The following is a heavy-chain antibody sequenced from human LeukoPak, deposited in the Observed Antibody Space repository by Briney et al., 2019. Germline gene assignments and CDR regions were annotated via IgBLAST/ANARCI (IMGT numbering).Heavy chain of an antibody. D-gene: IGHD3-9*01. CDR2: IYHSGST. Sequence: PSETLSLTCAVSGGSISSSNWWGWVRQPPGKGLEWIGEIYHSGSTNYNRSLKSRVTISVDKSKNQFSLKLSSVTAADTAVYYCARARAHLRYFDWFSYRDAFDIRGQGTMVTVSS. V-gene: IGHV4-4*02. CDR3: ARARAHLRYFDWFSYRDAFDI. J-gene: IGHJ3*02. CDR1: GGSISSSNW.